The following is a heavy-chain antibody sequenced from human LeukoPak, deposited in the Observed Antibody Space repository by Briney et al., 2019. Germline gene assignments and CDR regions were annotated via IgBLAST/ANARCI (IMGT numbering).Heavy chain of an antibody. D-gene: IGHD3-22*01. CDR1: GGSISSGGYY. CDR2: IYHSGST. J-gene: IGHJ4*02. V-gene: IGHV4-30-2*01. Sequence: SETLSLTCTVSGGSISSGGYYWSWIRQPPGKGLEWIGYIYHSGSTYYNPYLKSRVTISVDRSKNQFSLKLSSVTAADTAVYYCARVSSYYYDSQPPPDYWGQGTLVTVSS. CDR3: ARVSSYYYDSQPPPDY.